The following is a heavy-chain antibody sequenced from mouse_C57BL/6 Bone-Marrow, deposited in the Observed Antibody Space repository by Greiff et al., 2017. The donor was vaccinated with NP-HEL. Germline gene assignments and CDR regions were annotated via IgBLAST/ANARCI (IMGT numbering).Heavy chain of an antibody. V-gene: IGHV1-63*01. J-gene: IGHJ4*01. CDR3: ARLRSGYYYAMDY. D-gene: IGHD2-2*01. Sequence: QVQLQQSGAELVRPGTSVKMSCMASGYTFTNYWIGWAKQRPGHGLEWIGDIYPGGGYTNYNEKFKGKATLTADKSSSTAYMQFSSLTSEDSAIYYCARLRSGYYYAMDYWGQGTSVTVSS. CDR2: IYPGGGYT. CDR1: GYTFTNYW.